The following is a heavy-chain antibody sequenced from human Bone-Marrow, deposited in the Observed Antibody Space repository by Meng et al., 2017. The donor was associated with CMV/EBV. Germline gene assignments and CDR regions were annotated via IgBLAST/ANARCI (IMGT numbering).Heavy chain of an antibody. D-gene: IGHD3-3*01. CDR2: MNPNSGNT. Sequence: ASVKVSCKASGYTFTSYDINWVRQATGQGLEWMGWMNPNSGNTGYAQKFQGRVTITRNTSISTAYMELSSLRSEDTAVYYCARAPIPHLYDFWSGYYGGYYYGMDVWGQGTTVTVS. V-gene: IGHV1-8*03. CDR3: ARAPIPHLYDFWSGYYGGYYYGMDV. J-gene: IGHJ6*02. CDR1: GYTFTSYD.